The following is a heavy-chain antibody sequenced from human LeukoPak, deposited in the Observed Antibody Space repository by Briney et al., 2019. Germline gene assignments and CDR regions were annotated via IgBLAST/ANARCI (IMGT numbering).Heavy chain of an antibody. CDR1: GGSISSYY. V-gene: IGHV4-59*12. J-gene: IGHJ6*02. Sequence: SETLSLTCTVSGGSISSYYWSWIRQPPGKGLEWIGYIYYSGSTYYNPSLKSRVTISVDTSKNQFSLKLSSVTAADTAVYYCARDARRSGCLYYYYYGMDVWGQGTTVTVSS. CDR2: IYYSGST. CDR3: ARDARRSGCLYYYYYGMDV. D-gene: IGHD3-22*01.